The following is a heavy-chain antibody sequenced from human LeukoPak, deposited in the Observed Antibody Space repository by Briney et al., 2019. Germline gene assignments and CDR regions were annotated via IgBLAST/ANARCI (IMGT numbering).Heavy chain of an antibody. CDR3: ARSYYDFWSGYYTGWYFDY. Sequence: GASVKVSCKASGYTFTSYGISWVRQASGQGLEWMGWISAHNGNTNYAQKLQGRVTMTTDTSTSTAYMELRSLRSDDTAVYYCARSYYDFWSGYYTGWYFDYWDQGTLVTVSS. J-gene: IGHJ4*02. D-gene: IGHD3-3*01. V-gene: IGHV1-18*01. CDR1: GYTFTSYG. CDR2: ISAHNGNT.